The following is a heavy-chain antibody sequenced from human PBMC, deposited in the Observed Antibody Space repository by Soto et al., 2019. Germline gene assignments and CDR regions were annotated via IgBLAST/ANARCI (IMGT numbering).Heavy chain of an antibody. J-gene: IGHJ6*02. Sequence: ASVKVSCKTSGYSFTKYGLHWVRQAPGQRLEWMGWINPGNGDTKYSQKFQGRVTVTRDTSATTAYMELSSLRSEDSAVFYCARTDCSSTSCYNYYYYGMDVWGQGTTVTVSS. CDR1: GYSFTKYG. CDR3: ARTDCSSTSCYNYYYYGMDV. V-gene: IGHV1-3*01. CDR2: INPGNGDT. D-gene: IGHD2-2*01.